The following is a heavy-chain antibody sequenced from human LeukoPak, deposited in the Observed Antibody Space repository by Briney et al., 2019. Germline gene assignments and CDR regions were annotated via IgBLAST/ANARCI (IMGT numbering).Heavy chain of an antibody. V-gene: IGHV4-39*01. Sequence: SETLSLTCTVSGGSISSSSYYWGWIRQPPGKGLEWIGCIYYSGSTYYNPSPKSRVTISVDTSKNQFSLKLSSVTAADTAVYYCASRTKLGPGEDAFDIWGQGTMVTVSS. CDR1: GGSISSSSYY. D-gene: IGHD3-10*01. CDR2: IYYSGST. CDR3: ASRTKLGPGEDAFDI. J-gene: IGHJ3*02.